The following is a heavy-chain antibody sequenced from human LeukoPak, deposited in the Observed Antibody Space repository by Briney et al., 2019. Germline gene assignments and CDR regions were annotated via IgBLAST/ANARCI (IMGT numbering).Heavy chain of an antibody. CDR1: GFTFSSYS. CDR2: ISSSSSYI. D-gene: IGHD3-22*01. J-gene: IGHJ4*02. V-gene: IGHV3-21*04. CDR3: AKDQELYYYDSSGYSSFDY. Sequence: GGSLRLSCAASGFTFSSYSMNWVRQAPGKGLEWVSSISSSSSYIYYADSVKGRFTISRDKAKNSLYLQMNSLGAEDTAVYYCAKDQELYYYDSSGYSSFDYWGQGTLVTVSS.